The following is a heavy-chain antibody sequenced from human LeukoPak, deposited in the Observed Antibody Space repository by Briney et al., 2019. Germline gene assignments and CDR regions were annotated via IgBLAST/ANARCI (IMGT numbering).Heavy chain of an antibody. CDR1: GFTFSNYW. J-gene: IGHJ4*02. D-gene: IGHD6-13*01. V-gene: IGHV3-74*01. Sequence: GGSLRLSCAASGFTFSNYWMHWVRQAPGKGLVWVSHITGDGSNTRYADSVKGRFTISRDNAKNTVYLQMNSLRAEDTAVYYCATTVAATGQSFYWGQGTLVTVSS. CDR3: ATTVAATGQSFY. CDR2: ITGDGSNT.